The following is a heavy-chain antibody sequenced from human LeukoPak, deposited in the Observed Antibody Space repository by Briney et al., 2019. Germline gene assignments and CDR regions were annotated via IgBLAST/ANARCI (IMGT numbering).Heavy chain of an antibody. CDR1: GFTFSSYN. CDR3: AKDAKLLWFGELLSHFDY. Sequence: GGSLRLSCAASGFTFSSYNINWVRQAPGKGLEWVSYISSSRRTISYADSVKGRFTISRDNSKNTLYLQMNSLRAEDTAVYYCAKDAKLLWFGELLSHFDYWGQGTLVTVSS. V-gene: IGHV3-48*01. CDR2: ISSSRRTI. D-gene: IGHD3-10*01. J-gene: IGHJ4*02.